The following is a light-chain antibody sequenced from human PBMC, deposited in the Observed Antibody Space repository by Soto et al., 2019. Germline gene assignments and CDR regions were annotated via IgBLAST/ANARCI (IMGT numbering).Light chain of an antibody. CDR3: SSYTSSSTPWV. J-gene: IGLJ3*02. Sequence: QSALTQPASVSVSPGQSITISCTGTSSDVGGYNYVSWYQQHPGKAPKLMIYEVSNRPSGVSNRFSGSKSGNTASLTISGLQAEDEADYYCSSYTSSSTPWVFGGGTKLTVL. CDR1: SSDVGGYNY. CDR2: EVS. V-gene: IGLV2-14*01.